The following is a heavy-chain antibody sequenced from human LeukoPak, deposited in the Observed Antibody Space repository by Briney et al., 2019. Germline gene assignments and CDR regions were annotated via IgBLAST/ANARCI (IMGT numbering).Heavy chain of an antibody. Sequence: GGSLRLSCAASGFTVSSNYMSWVRQAPGKGLEWVSALYSGGSTYYADSVKGRFTISRDNSKNTLYLQMNSLRAEDTAVYYCARDDPETVVLPMDVWGQGTTVTVSS. J-gene: IGHJ6*02. CDR2: LYSGGST. CDR3: ARDDPETVVLPMDV. CDR1: GFTVSSNY. V-gene: IGHV3-66*01. D-gene: IGHD4/OR15-4a*01.